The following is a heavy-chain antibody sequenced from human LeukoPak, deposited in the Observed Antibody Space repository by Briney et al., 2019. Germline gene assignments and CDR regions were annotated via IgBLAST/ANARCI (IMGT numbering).Heavy chain of an antibody. J-gene: IGHJ4*02. CDR1: GFTVSSNY. D-gene: IGHD2-8*02. V-gene: IGHV3-66*01. CDR3: ARGTGHWRYFDY. Sequence: GGSLRLSCAASGFTVSSNYMSWARQAPGKGLEWVSVIYSGGSTYYADSVKGRFTISRDNSKNTLYLQMNSLRAEDTAVYYCARGTGHWRYFDYWGQGTLVTVSS. CDR2: IYSGGST.